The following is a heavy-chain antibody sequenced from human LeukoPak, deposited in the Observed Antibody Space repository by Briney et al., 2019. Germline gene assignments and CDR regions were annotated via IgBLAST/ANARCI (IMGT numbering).Heavy chain of an antibody. Sequence: PGGSLRLSCAASGFTFSSYWMHWVRQAPGKGLVWVSYISGDGSITTYADSVKGRFTISRDNAKNTLDLQMNSLRAEDTAVYYCARGGWGTAIDYWAQGTLVTVSS. D-gene: IGHD1-7*01. CDR2: ISGDGSIT. V-gene: IGHV3-74*01. CDR1: GFTFSSYW. CDR3: ARGGWGTAIDY. J-gene: IGHJ4*02.